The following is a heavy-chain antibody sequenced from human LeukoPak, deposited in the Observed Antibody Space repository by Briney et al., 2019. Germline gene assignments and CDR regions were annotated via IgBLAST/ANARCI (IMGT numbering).Heavy chain of an antibody. CDR1: GGSFSGYY. CDR3: ARGPYDSSGYSLDY. Sequence: PSETLSLTCAVYGGSFSGYYWSWIRQPPGKGLEWIGEINHSGSTNYNPSLKSRVTISVDTSKNQFSLKLSSVTAADTAVYYCARGPYDSSGYSLDYWGQGTLVTVSP. J-gene: IGHJ4*02. V-gene: IGHV4-34*01. CDR2: INHSGST. D-gene: IGHD3-22*01.